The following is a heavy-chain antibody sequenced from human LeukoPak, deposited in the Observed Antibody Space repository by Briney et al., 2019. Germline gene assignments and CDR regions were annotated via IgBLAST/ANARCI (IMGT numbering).Heavy chain of an antibody. CDR1: GLTVSSNY. Sequence: GGSLRLSCAASGLTVSSNYMSWVRQAPGKGLEWVSVIYSGGNTYYADSVKGRFTISRDNSKNTLYLQMNSLRAEDTAVYYCARDARSYCGGDCYTFDYWGQGTLVTVSS. CDR3: ARDARSYCGGDCYTFDY. J-gene: IGHJ4*02. D-gene: IGHD2-21*02. CDR2: IYSGGNT. V-gene: IGHV3-53*01.